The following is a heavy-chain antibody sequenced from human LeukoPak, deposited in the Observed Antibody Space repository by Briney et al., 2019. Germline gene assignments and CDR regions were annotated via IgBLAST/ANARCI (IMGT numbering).Heavy chain of an antibody. V-gene: IGHV1-46*01. CDR2: INPSGGST. Sequence: GASVKVSCKAPGYTFTSYYMHWVRQAPGQGLEWMGIINPSGGSTSYAQKFQGRVTMTRDTSTSTVYMELSSLRSEDTAVYYCARDSSSTYYFDYWGQGTLVTVSS. CDR1: GYTFTSYY. CDR3: ARDSSSTYYFDY. D-gene: IGHD6-6*01. J-gene: IGHJ4*02.